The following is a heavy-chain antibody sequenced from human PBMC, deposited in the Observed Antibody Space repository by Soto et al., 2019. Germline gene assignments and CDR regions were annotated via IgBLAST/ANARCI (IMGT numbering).Heavy chain of an antibody. CDR3: ARGSSIAGLYYGMDV. CDR2: NYYNGIT. D-gene: IGHD6-6*01. V-gene: IGHV4-31*03. Sequence: QVQLQESGPGLVKPSQTLSLTCTVSGGSISSGGYYWTWIRQHPGKGLEWIGYNYYNGITYYNPSLKCRVTISLDTSKNQFSLMLSSVTAADTAVYYCARGSSIAGLYYGMDVWGQGTTVTVSS. J-gene: IGHJ6*02. CDR1: GGSISSGGYY.